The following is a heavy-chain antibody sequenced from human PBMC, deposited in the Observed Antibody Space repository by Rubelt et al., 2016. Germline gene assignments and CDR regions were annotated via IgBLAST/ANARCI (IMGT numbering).Heavy chain of an antibody. J-gene: IGHJ4*02. CDR2: INSDGSST. CDR3: ARPAVETDSDVFDY. V-gene: IGHV3-74*01. Sequence: QVPGKGLVWVSRINSDGSSTSYADSVKGRFTISRDNSRNTLFLQMNSLRAEDTAVYYCARPAVETDSDVFDYWGQGTLVTVSS. D-gene: IGHD5-24*01.